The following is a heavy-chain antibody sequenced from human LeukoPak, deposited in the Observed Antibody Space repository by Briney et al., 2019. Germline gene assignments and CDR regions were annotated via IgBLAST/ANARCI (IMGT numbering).Heavy chain of an antibody. Sequence: GGSLRLSCAASGFRFGNYGMHWVRQAPGKGLEWVAIIWYDGSDKYYSDSVKGRFTISRDNSKNTLYLQMNSLRAEDTAVYFCARGPRGTSGWYFGYWGQGTLVTVSS. CDR1: GFRFGNYG. CDR2: IWYDGSDK. CDR3: ARGPRGTSGWYFGY. V-gene: IGHV3-33*01. J-gene: IGHJ4*02. D-gene: IGHD6-19*01.